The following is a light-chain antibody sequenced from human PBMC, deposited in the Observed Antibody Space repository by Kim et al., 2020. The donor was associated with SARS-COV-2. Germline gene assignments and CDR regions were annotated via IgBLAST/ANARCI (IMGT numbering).Light chain of an antibody. CDR1: SSDVGGYNH. V-gene: IGLV2-23*02. J-gene: IGLJ3*02. CDR2: EVS. CDR3: CSYTSSNTYM. Sequence: QSITISCPGTSSDVGGYNHVSGYQQHPGKAPKLMIYEVSKWPSGISDRFSGSKSGNTASLTISGLQAEDEADYYCCSYTSSNTYMFGGGTQLTVL.